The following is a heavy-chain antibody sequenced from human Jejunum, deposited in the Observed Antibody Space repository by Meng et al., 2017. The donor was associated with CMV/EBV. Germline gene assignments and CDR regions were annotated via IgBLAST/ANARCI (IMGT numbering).Heavy chain of an antibody. Sequence: GFTFSSYHRRCVRQAPGNGLEWVSSISGNSNYIFYRDSVEGRFTISRDNAKNSLFLQMNSLRAEDSAVYYCARDMVWGDPNSFDAWGQGTLVTVSS. J-gene: IGHJ5*02. CDR1: GFTFSSYH. V-gene: IGHV3-21*01. D-gene: IGHD3-10*01. CDR3: ARDMVWGDPNSFDA. CDR2: ISGNSNYI.